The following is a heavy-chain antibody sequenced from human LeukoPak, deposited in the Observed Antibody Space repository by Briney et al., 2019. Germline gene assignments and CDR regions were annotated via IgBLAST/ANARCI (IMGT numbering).Heavy chain of an antibody. CDR2: IYHSGST. Sequence: SETLSLTCAVSGGSISSSNWWSWVRQPPGKGLEWIGEIYHSGSTNYNPSLKSRVTISVDTSKNQFSLKLSSVTAADTAVYYCARDFSSGYFNWFDPWGQGTLVTVSS. CDR3: ARDFSSGYFNWFDP. D-gene: IGHD3-22*01. V-gene: IGHV4-4*02. J-gene: IGHJ5*02. CDR1: GGSISSSNW.